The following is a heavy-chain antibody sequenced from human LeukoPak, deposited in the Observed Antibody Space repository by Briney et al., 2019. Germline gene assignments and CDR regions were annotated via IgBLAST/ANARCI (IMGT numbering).Heavy chain of an antibody. V-gene: IGHV4-34*01. CDR1: GGSFXXYY. Sequence: GGSFXXYYWSWXRXPPGKGLEWIGEINHSGSTNYNPSLKSRVTISVDTSKNQFSLKLSSVTAADTAVYYCAREGPDCSSTSCPSQLYDYWGQGTLVTVSS. CDR3: AREGPDCSSTSCPSQLYDY. J-gene: IGHJ4*02. D-gene: IGHD2-2*01. CDR2: INHSGST.